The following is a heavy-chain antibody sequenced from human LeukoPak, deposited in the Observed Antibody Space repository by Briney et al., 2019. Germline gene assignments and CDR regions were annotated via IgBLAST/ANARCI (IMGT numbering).Heavy chain of an antibody. CDR3: AKDAGNYGGNSRFDP. Sequence: PGGSLRLSCAASGFSFSSYGIYWVRQAPGKGLEWVAVTWQDGSSQYYPDSVKGRFTISRDNSKNTLYLQMNSLRIEDKAVYYCAKDAGNYGGNSRFDPWGQGTLVTVSS. CDR2: TWQDGSSQ. V-gene: IGHV3-33*06. CDR1: GFSFSSYG. J-gene: IGHJ5*02. D-gene: IGHD4-23*01.